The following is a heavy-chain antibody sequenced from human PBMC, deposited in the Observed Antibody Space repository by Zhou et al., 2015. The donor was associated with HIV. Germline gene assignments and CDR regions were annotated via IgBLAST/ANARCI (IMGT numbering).Heavy chain of an antibody. Sequence: QVQLVQSGAEVKKPGSSVKVSCKASGGTFSSYAISWVRQAPGQGLEWMGGIIPIFGTANYAQKFQGRVTITADESTSTAYMELSSLRSEDTAVYYCARVGGMEWLFARLNYYYYYMDVWGKGTTVTVSS. D-gene: IGHD3-3*01. CDR2: IIPIFGTA. CDR3: ARVGGMEWLFARLNYYYYYMDV. V-gene: IGHV1-69*01. J-gene: IGHJ6*03. CDR1: GGTFSSYA.